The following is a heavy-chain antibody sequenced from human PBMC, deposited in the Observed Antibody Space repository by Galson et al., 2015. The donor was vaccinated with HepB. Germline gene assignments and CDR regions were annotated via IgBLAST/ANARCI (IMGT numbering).Heavy chain of an antibody. CDR1: GYRFSNYW. V-gene: IGHV5-51*01. Sequence: GAEVKKPGESLKISCKGSGYRFSNYWIGWVRQMPGKGLEWMGIIYPGDFDTRYSPSFQGQVTISADNSISTASLQMNGLRGEDTAVYYCARDLSSFGPHYFDYWGQGTLVTVSS. CDR3: ARDLSSFGPHYFDY. J-gene: IGHJ4*02. D-gene: IGHD3-3*02. CDR2: IYPGDFDT.